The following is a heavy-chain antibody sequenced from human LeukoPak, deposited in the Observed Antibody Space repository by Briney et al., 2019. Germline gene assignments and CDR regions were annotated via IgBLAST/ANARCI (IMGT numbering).Heavy chain of an antibody. V-gene: IGHV3-30*02. Sequence: GGSLRLSCAASGFTFSSYGMHWVRQAPGKGLEWVAFIRYDGSNKYYADSVKGRFTISRDNSKNTLYLQMNSLRAEDTAVYYCAKDRSGSYYGGYWGQGTLVTVSS. J-gene: IGHJ4*02. CDR3: AKDRSGSYYGGY. CDR2: IRYDGSNK. D-gene: IGHD1-26*01. CDR1: GFTFSSYG.